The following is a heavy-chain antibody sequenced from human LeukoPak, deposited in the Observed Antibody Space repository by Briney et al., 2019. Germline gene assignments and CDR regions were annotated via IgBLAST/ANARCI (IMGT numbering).Heavy chain of an antibody. CDR2: FDPEDGET. Sequence: GASVKVSCKVSGYTLTELSMHWVRQAPGKGLEWMGGFDPEDGETIYAQKFQGRVTMTEDTSTDTAYMELSSLRSEDTAVYYCATFRYYYDSSGYKYWGQGTLVTVPS. CDR1: GYTLTELS. J-gene: IGHJ4*02. D-gene: IGHD3-22*01. V-gene: IGHV1-24*01. CDR3: ATFRYYYDSSGYKY.